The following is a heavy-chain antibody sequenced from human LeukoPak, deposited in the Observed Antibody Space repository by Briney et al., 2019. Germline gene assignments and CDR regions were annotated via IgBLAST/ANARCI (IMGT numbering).Heavy chain of an antibody. CDR2: IYSGGST. CDR1: GFTFSSYA. D-gene: IGHD1-26*01. V-gene: IGHV3-66*01. J-gene: IGHJ6*02. Sequence: GGSLRLSCAASGFTFSSYAMSWVRQAPGKGLEWVSVIYSGGSTYYADSVKGRFTISRDNSKNTLYLQMNSLRAEDTAVYYCASNSGSYYYGMDVWGQGTTVTVSS. CDR3: ASNSGSYYYGMDV.